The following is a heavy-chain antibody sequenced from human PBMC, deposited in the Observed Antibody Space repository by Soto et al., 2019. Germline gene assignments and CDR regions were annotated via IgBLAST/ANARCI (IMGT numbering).Heavy chain of an antibody. CDR1: GFTVSSNY. CDR3: ARDRDGYNYAQFDY. J-gene: IGHJ4*02. D-gene: IGHD5-12*01. Sequence: GGSLRLSCAASGFTVSSNYMSWVRQAPGKGLEWVSVIYSGGSTYYADSVKGRFTISRDNSKNTLYLQMNSLRAEDTAVYYCARDRDGYNYAQFDYWGQGTLVTVSS. V-gene: IGHV3-53*01. CDR2: IYSGGST.